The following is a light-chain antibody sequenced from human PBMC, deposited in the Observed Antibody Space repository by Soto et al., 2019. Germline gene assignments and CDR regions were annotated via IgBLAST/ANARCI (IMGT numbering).Light chain of an antibody. CDR3: QQSYSTLPT. CDR1: QSISSY. V-gene: IGKV1-39*01. J-gene: IGKJ4*01. Sequence: DIQMTHSPSSLSASVGDRVTITCRASQSISSYLNWYQQKPGKAPKLLIYAASSLQSGVPSRFSGSGSGTDFTLTISSLQPEDFATYYCQQSYSTLPTFGGGTKVDIK. CDR2: AAS.